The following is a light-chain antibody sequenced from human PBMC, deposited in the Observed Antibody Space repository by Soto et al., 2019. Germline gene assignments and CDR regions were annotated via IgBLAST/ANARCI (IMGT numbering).Light chain of an antibody. V-gene: IGKV3-15*01. J-gene: IGKJ1*01. CDR1: QSVSSN. CDR2: GAS. Sequence: EIVMTQSPATLSVSPGERATLSCRASQSVSSNLAWYQQKPGQAPRLLIYGASTMATGIPARFSGSGSGTEFASTTGSLQSDDFAVYYCLQYNNCHQWTFDQGTKVEIK. CDR3: LQYNNCHQWT.